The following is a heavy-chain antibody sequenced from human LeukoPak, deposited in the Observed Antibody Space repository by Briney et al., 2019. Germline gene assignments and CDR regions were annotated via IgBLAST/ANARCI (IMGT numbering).Heavy chain of an antibody. J-gene: IGHJ4*02. CDR3: ARDWEYYGSGSYYADQ. V-gene: IGHV1-46*01. D-gene: IGHD3-10*01. Sequence: ASVKVSCKASGYTFTSYYMHWVRQAPGQGLEWMGIINPSGGSTSYAQKFQGRVTMTRDTSTSTVYMELSSLRSEDTAVYYCARDWEYYGSGSYYADQWGQGSLVTVSS. CDR1: GYTFTSYY. CDR2: INPSGGST.